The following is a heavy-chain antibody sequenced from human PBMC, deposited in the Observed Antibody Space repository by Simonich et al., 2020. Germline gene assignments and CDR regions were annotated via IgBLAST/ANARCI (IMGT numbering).Heavy chain of an antibody. Sequence: QLQLQESGPGLVKPSETLSLTCTVSGGSISSSSYYWGWIRQPPGKGLGWIGSIYYSGSTYYNPSIKSRVTISVDTSKNQFSLKLSSVTAADTAVYYCARWAYSSSYFDYWGQGTLVTVSS. V-gene: IGHV4-39*01. D-gene: IGHD6-6*01. CDR2: IYYSGST. CDR1: GGSISSSSYY. CDR3: ARWAYSSSYFDY. J-gene: IGHJ4*02.